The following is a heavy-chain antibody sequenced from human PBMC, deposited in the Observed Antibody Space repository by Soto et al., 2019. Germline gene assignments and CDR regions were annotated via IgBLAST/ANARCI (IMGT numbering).Heavy chain of an antibody. CDR1: GGSISGSNW. Sequence: SETLSLTCAVSGGSISGSNWWSWVRQPPGKGLEWIGEIYHSGSTNYNPSLKSRVTISVDKSKNQFSLKLSSVTAADTAVYYCARDTTISDSNYYYGMDVWGQGTTVTVSS. V-gene: IGHV4-4*02. CDR3: ARDTTISDSNYYYGMDV. J-gene: IGHJ6*02. CDR2: IYHSGST. D-gene: IGHD3-3*01.